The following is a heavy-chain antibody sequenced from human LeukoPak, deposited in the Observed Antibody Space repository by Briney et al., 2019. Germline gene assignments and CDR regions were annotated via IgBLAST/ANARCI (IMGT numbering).Heavy chain of an antibody. V-gene: IGHV3-49*03. CDR1: GFTFGDYA. Sequence: PGGSLRLSCTGSGFTFGDYAVTWLRQDPGKGLEWVGVIRSKVHGATTEYVASVKGRFTISRDDSKSIAYLQMNSLKTEDTGVYYCTSSTVAAAGYKTEEYWGQGTLVTVSS. D-gene: IGHD6-13*01. CDR2: IRSKVHGATT. J-gene: IGHJ4*02. CDR3: TSSTVAAAGYKTEEY.